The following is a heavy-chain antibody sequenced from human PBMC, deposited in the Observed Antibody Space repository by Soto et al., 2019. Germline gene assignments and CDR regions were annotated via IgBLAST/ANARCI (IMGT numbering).Heavy chain of an antibody. CDR3: ATVTGRFGELYYGMDV. V-gene: IGHV1-3*01. Sequence: ASVKVSCKASGYTFTSYAMHWVRQAPGQRLEWMGWINAGNGNTKYSQKFQGRVTITRDTSASTAYMELSSLRSEDTAVYYCATVTGRFGELYYGMDVWGQETKVTVSS. D-gene: IGHD3-10*01. CDR1: GYTFTSYA. CDR2: INAGNGNT. J-gene: IGHJ6*02.